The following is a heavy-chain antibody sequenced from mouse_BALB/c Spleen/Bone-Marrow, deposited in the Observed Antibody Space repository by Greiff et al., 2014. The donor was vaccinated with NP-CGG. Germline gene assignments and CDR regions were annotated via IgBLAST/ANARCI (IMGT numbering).Heavy chain of an antibody. D-gene: IGHD2-3*01. CDR1: GYTFTSYW. J-gene: IGHJ3*01. CDR2: INPSTGYT. CDR3: ARHGYYGFAY. V-gene: IGHV1-7*01. Sequence: VQLQQSGAELAKPGASVKMSCKASGYTFTSYWMHWVKQRPGQGLEWIGYINPSTGYTEYDQNFKDKATLTADKSSSTAYMQLSSLTSEDSAVYYCARHGYYGFAYWGQGTLVTVSA.